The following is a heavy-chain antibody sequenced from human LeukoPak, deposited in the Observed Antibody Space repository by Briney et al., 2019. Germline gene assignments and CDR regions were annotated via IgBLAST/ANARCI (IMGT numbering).Heavy chain of an antibody. D-gene: IGHD2-2*01. Sequence: PGGSLRLSCAASGFTFSSYGMHWVRQAPGKGLEWMAAIWYNGSNKYYADSVKGRFTISRDNSKNTLYLQMNSLRAEDTAVYYCARESGGDGSGTRCYEFDYWGQGTLVTVSS. CDR3: ARESGGDGSGTRCYEFDY. CDR2: IWYNGSNK. J-gene: IGHJ4*02. CDR1: GFTFSSYG. V-gene: IGHV3-33*01.